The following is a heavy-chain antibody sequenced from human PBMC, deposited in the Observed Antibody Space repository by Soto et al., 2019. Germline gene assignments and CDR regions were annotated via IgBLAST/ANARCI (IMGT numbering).Heavy chain of an antibody. Sequence: WISQTPGKGLEWSGNFYYSGGTYYNPSLKSRVAISVATSKNLFSLKLTSVTAADTAVYFCARRSCSGACHLIWDYRGQ. CDR2: FYYSGGT. J-gene: IGHJ4*02. D-gene: IGHD2-15*01. V-gene: IGHV4-39*01. CDR3: ARRSCSGACHLIWDY.